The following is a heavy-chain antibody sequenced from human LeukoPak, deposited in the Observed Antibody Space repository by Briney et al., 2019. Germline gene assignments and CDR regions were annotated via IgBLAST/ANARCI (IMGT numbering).Heavy chain of an antibody. J-gene: IGHJ4*02. CDR3: ASHDNWGSGGIDY. V-gene: IGHV3-23*01. CDR1: GFTFSSYW. CDR2: ISAGGDNT. Sequence: GGSLRLSCAASGFTFSSYWMSWVRQAPEKGLEWVSTISAGGDNTYYADSVKGRFTISRDNSKKTLYLQMNSLRAEDTAVYYCASHDNWGSGGIDYWGQGTLATVSS. D-gene: IGHD7-27*01.